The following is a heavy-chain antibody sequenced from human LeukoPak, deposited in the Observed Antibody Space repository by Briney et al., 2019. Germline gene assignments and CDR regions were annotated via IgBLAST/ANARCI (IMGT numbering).Heavy chain of an antibody. D-gene: IGHD3-22*01. CDR2: IGASGLNT. Sequence: GGSLRLPCAASGFSFSAYAMSWVRQAPGKGLEWVSGIGASGLNTYYADTVKGRLTISRDNSNNAVYLQLYSLRVEDTAVYYCAKNWDDYDSSGPIDHWGQGALVTVSS. V-gene: IGHV3-23*01. J-gene: IGHJ4*02. CDR1: GFSFSAYA. CDR3: AKNWDDYDSSGPIDH.